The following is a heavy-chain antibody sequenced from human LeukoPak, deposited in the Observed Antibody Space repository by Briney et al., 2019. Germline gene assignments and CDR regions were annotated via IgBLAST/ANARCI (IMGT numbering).Heavy chain of an antibody. D-gene: IGHD2-15*01. J-gene: IGHJ4*02. CDR3: ARDLRPYCSGGSCSLDY. Sequence: GGSLRLSCVASGITFSSYSMNWVRQAPGKGLEWVSYISSFSGTVNYADSVKGRFTISRDNAKNSLYLQMNSLRAEDTAVYYCARDLRPYCSGGSCSLDYWGQGTLVTVSS. CDR1: GITFSSYS. CDR2: ISSFSGTV. V-gene: IGHV3-48*04.